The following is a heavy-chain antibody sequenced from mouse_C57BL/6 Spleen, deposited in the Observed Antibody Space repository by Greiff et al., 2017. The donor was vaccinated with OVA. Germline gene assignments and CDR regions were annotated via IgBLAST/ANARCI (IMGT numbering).Heavy chain of an antibody. CDR1: GFTFSSYA. J-gene: IGHJ3*01. V-gene: IGHV5-9-1*02. Sequence: EVQLQESGEGLVKPGGSLKLSCAASGFTFSSYAMSWVRQTPEKRLEWVAYISSGGDYIYYADTVKGRFTISRDNARNTLYLQMSSLKSEDTAMYYCTRENYYGSSRAWFAYWGQGTLVTVSA. CDR2: ISSGGDYI. D-gene: IGHD1-1*01. CDR3: TRENYYGSSRAWFAY.